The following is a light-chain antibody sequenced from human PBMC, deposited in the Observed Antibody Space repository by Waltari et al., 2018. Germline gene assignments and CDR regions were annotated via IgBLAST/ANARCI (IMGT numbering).Light chain of an antibody. CDR2: DVT. CDR1: RSDVGGYYH. V-gene: IGLV2-11*01. CDR3: CSYAGSYPHWV. J-gene: IGLJ3*02. Sequence: QSALTQPRSVSGSPGQSVTISCTGTRSDVGGYYHVSWYQPYPGKAPKLLIYDVTRLPSGVPDRFSGSKSGNTASLTISGLQAEDEADYYCCSYAGSYPHWVFGGGTKLTVL.